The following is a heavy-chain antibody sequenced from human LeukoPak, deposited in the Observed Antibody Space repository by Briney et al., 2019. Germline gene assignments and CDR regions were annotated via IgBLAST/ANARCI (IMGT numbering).Heavy chain of an antibody. J-gene: IGHJ5*02. CDR2: ISSSSSYI. V-gene: IGHV3-21*01. D-gene: IGHD5-12*01. Sequence: GGSLRLSCAASGFTFSSYSMNWVRQAPGKGLEWVSSISSSSSYIYYADSVKGRFTISRDNAKNSLYLQMNCLRAEDTAVYYCARERMVATNWFDPWGQGTLVTVSS. CDR1: GFTFSSYS. CDR3: ARERMVATNWFDP.